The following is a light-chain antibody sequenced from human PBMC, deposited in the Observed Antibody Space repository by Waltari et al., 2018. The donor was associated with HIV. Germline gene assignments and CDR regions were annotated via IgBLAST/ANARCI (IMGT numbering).Light chain of an antibody. Sequence: QSALTQPATVSGSPGQSITISCTGGSNDVGGYNYVSWYQHLPGKGPKLRYYEVRDRPSGVSNRVSGSKSGNTASLTISGLQAEDEADYYCTSYASSSALLYGGGTKLTVL. J-gene: IGLJ2*01. V-gene: IGLV2-14*01. CDR3: TSYASSSALL. CDR2: EVR. CDR1: SNDVGGYNY.